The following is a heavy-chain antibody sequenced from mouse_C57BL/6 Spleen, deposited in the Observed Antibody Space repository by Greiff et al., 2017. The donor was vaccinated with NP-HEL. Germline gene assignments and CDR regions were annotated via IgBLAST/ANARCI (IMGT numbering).Heavy chain of an antibody. CDR1: GYTFTDYY. J-gene: IGHJ2*01. CDR2: INPYNGGT. Sequence: EVQLQQSGPVLVKPGASVKMSCKASGYTFTDYYMNWVKQSHGKSLEWIGVINPYNGGTSYNQKFKGKATLTVDKSSSPAYMELNSLTSEDSAVYYCARSEGITTVVDYWGQGTTLTVSS. D-gene: IGHD1-1*01. CDR3: ARSEGITTVVDY. V-gene: IGHV1-19*01.